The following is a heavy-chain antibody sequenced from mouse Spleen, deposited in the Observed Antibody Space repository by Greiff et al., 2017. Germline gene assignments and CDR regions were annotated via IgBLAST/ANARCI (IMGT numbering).Heavy chain of an antibody. CDR3: ARGQGFITTVVAPMDY. CDR1: GFTFSSYA. V-gene: IGHV5-6-5*01. Sequence: DVMLVESGGGLVKPGGSLKLSCAASGFTFSSYAMSWVRQTPEKRLEWVASISSGGSTYYPDSVKGRFTISRDNARNILYLQMSSLRSEDTAMYYCARGQGFITTVVAPMDYWGQGTSVTVSS. D-gene: IGHD1-1*01. CDR2: ISSGGST. J-gene: IGHJ4*01.